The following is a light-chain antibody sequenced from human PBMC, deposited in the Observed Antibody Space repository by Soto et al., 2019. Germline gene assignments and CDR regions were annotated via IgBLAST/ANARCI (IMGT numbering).Light chain of an antibody. V-gene: IGLV2-23*02. Sequence: QSALTQPASVSGSPGQSIPIPCTGASSDVGSYNLVSWYQQHPGKAPKLMIYEVSRRPSGISNRFSGSKSGNTASLTISGLQAEDEADYYCCSYAGSPTFVIFGGGTKLTVL. CDR3: CSYAGSPTFVI. CDR1: SSDVGSYNL. CDR2: EVS. J-gene: IGLJ2*01.